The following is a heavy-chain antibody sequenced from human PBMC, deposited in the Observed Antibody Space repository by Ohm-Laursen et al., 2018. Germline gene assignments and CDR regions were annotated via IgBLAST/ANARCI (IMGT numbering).Heavy chain of an antibody. J-gene: IGHJ6*02. Sequence: SLRLSCAASGFIFSSYSMSWVRQAPGKGLEWVSSISSSSGSIYYADSMKGRFTISRDNSKNTLYLQMNSLRAEDTAVYYCAKGLLWFGELLPYYYYYGMDVWGQGTTVTVSS. CDR2: ISSSSGSI. D-gene: IGHD3-10*01. V-gene: IGHV3-21*04. CDR3: AKGLLWFGELLPYYYYYGMDV. CDR1: GFIFSSYS.